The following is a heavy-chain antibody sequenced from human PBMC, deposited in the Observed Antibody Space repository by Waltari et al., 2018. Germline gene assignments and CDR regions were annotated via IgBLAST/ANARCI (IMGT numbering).Heavy chain of an antibody. J-gene: IGHJ4*02. V-gene: IGHV1-2*02. CDR1: GYTFTGYY. Sequence: QVQLVQSGAEVKKPGASVKVSCKASGYTFTGYYMHWVRQAPGQGLEWMGWINPNSGGTNYDKKFQGRVTMTRETSISTAYMELSRLRSDDTAVYYCASIRGGYDFVVDYWGQGTLVTVSS. CDR2: INPNSGGT. CDR3: ASIRGGYDFVVDY. D-gene: IGHD5-12*01.